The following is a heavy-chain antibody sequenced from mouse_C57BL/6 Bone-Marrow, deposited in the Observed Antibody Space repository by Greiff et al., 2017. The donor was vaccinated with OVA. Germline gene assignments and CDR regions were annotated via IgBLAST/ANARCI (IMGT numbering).Heavy chain of an antibody. J-gene: IGHJ3*01. CDR1: GYTFTGYW. CDR2: ILPGSGST. D-gene: IGHD2-1*01. CDR3: ARKFYYKFAY. Sequence: VQLQQSGAELMKPGASVKLSCKASGYTFTGYWIEWVKQRPGNGLEWIGEILPGSGSTNYNEKFKGKATFSADTYYNTAYMQLSSLTTEDSSINYRARKFYYKFAYWGQGTLVTVSA. V-gene: IGHV1-9*01.